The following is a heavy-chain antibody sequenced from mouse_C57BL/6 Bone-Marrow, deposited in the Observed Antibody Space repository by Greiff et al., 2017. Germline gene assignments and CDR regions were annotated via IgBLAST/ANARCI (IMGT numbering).Heavy chain of an antibody. V-gene: IGHV14-4*01. CDR2: IDPENGDT. D-gene: IGHD1-1*01. J-gene: IGHJ1*03. Sequence: VQLKESGAELVRPGASVKLSCTASGFNIKDDYMRWVKQRPEQGLEWIGWIDPENGDTEYASKFQGQATITADTSSNTAYLQLSSLTSEDTAVDYCTTDYYGSSAWYFDVWGTGTTVTVSS. CDR1: GFNIKDDY. CDR3: TTDYYGSSAWYFDV.